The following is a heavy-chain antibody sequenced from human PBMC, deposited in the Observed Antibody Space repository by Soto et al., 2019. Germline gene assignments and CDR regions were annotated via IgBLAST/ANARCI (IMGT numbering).Heavy chain of an antibody. CDR1: GFTFDDYA. CDR3: AKVDTAMIGAFDI. V-gene: IGHV3-9*01. D-gene: IGHD5-18*01. CDR2: ISWNSGTI. J-gene: IGHJ3*02. Sequence: EVQLVESGGGLVQPGRSLRLSCAASGFTFDDYAMHWVRQAPGKGLEWVSGISWNSGTIGYAVSVKGRFTISRDNAKNSLYLQMNSLRADYTALYYCAKVDTAMIGAFDICGQGTMVTVAS.